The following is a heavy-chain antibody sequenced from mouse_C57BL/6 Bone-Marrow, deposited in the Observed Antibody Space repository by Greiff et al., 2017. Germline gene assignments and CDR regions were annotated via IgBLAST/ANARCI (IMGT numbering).Heavy chain of an antibody. CDR2: IDPSDSYT. J-gene: IGHJ4*01. CDR1: GYTFTSYW. CDR3: AREGDEALAMDY. Sequence: QVQLQQPGAELVMPGASVTLSCEASGYTFTSYWMHWVKQRPGQGLEWIGEIDPSDSYTNYNQKFKGKSTLTVDKSSSTAYMQLSSLTSEDSAVYYCAREGDEALAMDYWGQGTSVTVSS. V-gene: IGHV1-69*01.